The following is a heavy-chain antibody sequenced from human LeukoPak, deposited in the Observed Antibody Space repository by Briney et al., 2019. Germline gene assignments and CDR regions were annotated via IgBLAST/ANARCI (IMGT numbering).Heavy chain of an antibody. Sequence: SETLSLTCTVSGGPINGYYWSWIRQPPGKGLEWIAYIDYSGNTDYNPSLKSRVTISIDTSKNQFSPKVRSVTAADSAIYYCARTASMVTTVIDYWGQGTLVTVSS. CDR1: GGPINGYY. D-gene: IGHD4-17*01. J-gene: IGHJ4*02. V-gene: IGHV4-59*12. CDR2: IDYSGNT. CDR3: ARTASMVTTVIDY.